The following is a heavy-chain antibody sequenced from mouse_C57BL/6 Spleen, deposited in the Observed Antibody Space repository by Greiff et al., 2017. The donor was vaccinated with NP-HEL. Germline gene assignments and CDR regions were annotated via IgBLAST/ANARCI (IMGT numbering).Heavy chain of an antibody. CDR1: GYSFTDYN. V-gene: IGHV1-39*01. CDR2: INPNYGTY. D-gene: IGHD1-1*01. CDR3: ARDDYGSDWYFDV. J-gene: IGHJ1*03. Sequence: EVQLQQSGPELVKPGASVKISCKASGYSFTDYNMNWVKQSNGKSLEWIGVINPNYGTYSYNQKFKGKATLTVDQASSTAYMQLNSLTSEDSAVYYWARDDYGSDWYFDVWGTGTTVTVSS.